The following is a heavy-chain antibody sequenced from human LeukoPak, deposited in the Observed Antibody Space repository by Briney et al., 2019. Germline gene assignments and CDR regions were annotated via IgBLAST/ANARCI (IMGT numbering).Heavy chain of an antibody. CDR1: GYTFTSYG. CDR2: ISAYNGNT. Sequence: ASVKVSCKASGYTFTSYGISWVRQAPGQGLEWMGWISAYNGNTNYAQKLQGRVTMTTDTSTSTAYMELSSLRSEDTAVYYCARVYCSSTSCYVYWFDPWGQGTLVTVSS. V-gene: IGHV1-18*01. CDR3: ARVYCSSTSCYVYWFDP. D-gene: IGHD2-2*01. J-gene: IGHJ5*02.